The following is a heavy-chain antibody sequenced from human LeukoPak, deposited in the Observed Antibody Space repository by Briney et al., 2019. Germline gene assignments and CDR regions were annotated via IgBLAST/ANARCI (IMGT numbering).Heavy chain of an antibody. D-gene: IGHD2/OR15-2a*01. CDR2: IFPSGGEI. Sequence: GGSLRLSCAASGFTFSTFAMIWVRQPPGKGLEWVSSIFPSGGEIHYADSVRGRFTISRDNSKSTLSLQMNSLRAEDTAIYYCARHPISTGWFDPWGQGTLVTVSS. J-gene: IGHJ5*02. CDR1: GFTFSTFA. CDR3: ARHPISTGWFDP. V-gene: IGHV3-23*01.